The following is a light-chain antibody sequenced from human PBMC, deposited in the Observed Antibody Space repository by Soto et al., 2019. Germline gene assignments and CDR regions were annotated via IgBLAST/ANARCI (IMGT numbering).Light chain of an antibody. V-gene: IGKV1-39*01. CDR1: QSISSY. J-gene: IGKJ2*01. CDR2: AAS. CDR3: QQSYSTPPT. Sequence: DIQMTQSPSSLSASVGDRVTITCRASQSISSYLNWYHQKPGKAPKLLIYAASSLQSGVPSRFSGSGSGTDFTLTISSLQPEDFATYYCQQSYSTPPTLGQGTKLEIK.